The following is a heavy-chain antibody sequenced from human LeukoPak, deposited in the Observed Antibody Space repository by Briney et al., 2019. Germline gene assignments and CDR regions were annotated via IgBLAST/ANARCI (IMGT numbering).Heavy chain of an antibody. V-gene: IGHV3-21*01. CDR1: GFTFSSYS. J-gene: IGHJ4*02. Sequence: GGSLRLSCAASGFTFSSYSMNWVRQAPGKGLEWVSSISSSSSYIYYADSVKGRFTISRDNAKNSLYLQMNSLRAEDTAVYYCARRGDSSGYLFDYWGQGTLVTVSS. D-gene: IGHD3-22*01. CDR2: ISSSSSYI. CDR3: ARRGDSSGYLFDY.